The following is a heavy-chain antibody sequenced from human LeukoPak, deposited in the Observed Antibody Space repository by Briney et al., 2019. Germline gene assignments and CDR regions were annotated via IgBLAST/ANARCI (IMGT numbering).Heavy chain of an antibody. J-gene: IGHJ3*02. V-gene: IGHV4-59*01. Sequence: SETLSLTCSVSGGSISTYYWSWIRQSPGKGLEWIGYIYYIGSTNYNPSLKSRVTISVDTSKNQFSLKLSSVTAADTAVYYCARRHYYDSSGYFDIWGQGTMVTVSS. CDR1: GGSISTYY. CDR2: IYYIGST. D-gene: IGHD3-22*01. CDR3: ARRHYYDSSGYFDI.